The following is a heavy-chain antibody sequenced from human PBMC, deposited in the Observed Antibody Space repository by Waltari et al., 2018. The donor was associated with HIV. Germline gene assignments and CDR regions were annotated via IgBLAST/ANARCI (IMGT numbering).Heavy chain of an antibody. CDR2: IYHSGAT. V-gene: IGHV4-38-2*02. J-gene: IGHJ6*02. D-gene: IGHD6-6*01. Sequence: QVQLQESGPGLVKPSATLSLTCAVSGYSISSGYYWGWIRQPPGTGLEWLGSIYHSGATYNNQDLKSRGTRSVDTSKNQFSLKLSSVTAADTAVYYCARDLGRSSSRTYYYYYGMDVWGQGTTVTVSS. CDR1: GYSISSGYY. CDR3: ARDLGRSSSRTYYYYYGMDV.